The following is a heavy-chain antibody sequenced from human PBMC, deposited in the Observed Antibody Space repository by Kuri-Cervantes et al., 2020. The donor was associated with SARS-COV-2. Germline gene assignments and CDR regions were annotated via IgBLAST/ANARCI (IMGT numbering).Heavy chain of an antibody. CDR2: ISSSSSTI. J-gene: IGHJ6*03. D-gene: IGHD3-22*01. Sequence: GESLKISCAASGFTFSSYSMNWVRQAPGKGLEWVSYISSSSSTIYYADSVKGRFTISRDNAKNSLYLQMNSLRAEDTAVYYCARGLLGGSGYFYYYMDAWGKGTTVTVSS. CDR1: GFTFSSYS. CDR3: ARGLLGGSGYFYYYMDA. V-gene: IGHV3-48*01.